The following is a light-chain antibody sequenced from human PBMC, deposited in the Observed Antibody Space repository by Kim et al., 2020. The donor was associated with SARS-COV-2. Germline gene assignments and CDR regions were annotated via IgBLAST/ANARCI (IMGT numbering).Light chain of an antibody. V-gene: IGLV2-18*02. J-gene: IGLJ1*01. CDR2: EDT. CDR1: STDIGGYNR. CDR3: SSYTSSSVRYV. Sequence: QSVPVSCTGTSTDIGGYNRGSWYQQPPATAPKLMIYEDTNRPSGVPDRFSGSKSGNTAYLTISGLQAEDEADYYCSSYTSSSVRYVFGTGTKVTVL.